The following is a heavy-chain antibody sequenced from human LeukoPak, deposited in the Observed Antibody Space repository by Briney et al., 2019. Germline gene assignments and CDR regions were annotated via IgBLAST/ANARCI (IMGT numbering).Heavy chain of an antibody. CDR3: ARLAYYDNSGSSRPFDI. CDR2: IYWDDDK. D-gene: IGHD3-22*01. J-gene: IGHJ3*02. Sequence: SGPTLVKPTRTLTLTCAFSGFSLTTRGVGVGWIRQPPGKALEWLALIYWDDDKRYSPSLKSRLTITKDTSKKQVVLTVTNLDPVDAATYYCARLAYYDNSGSSRPFDIWGQGTMVTVSS. CDR1: GFSLTTRGVG. V-gene: IGHV2-5*02.